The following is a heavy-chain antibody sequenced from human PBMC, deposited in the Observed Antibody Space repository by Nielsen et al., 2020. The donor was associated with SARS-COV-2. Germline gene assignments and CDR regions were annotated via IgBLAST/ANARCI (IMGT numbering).Heavy chain of an antibody. J-gene: IGHJ6*02. D-gene: IGHD2-15*01. CDR3: AREVEVVVASMDV. V-gene: IGHV3-33*01. CDR1: GFTFSSYG. Sequence: GGSLRLSCAASGFTFSSYGMHWVRQAPGKGLEWVAVIWYDGSNKYYADSVKGRFTISRDNSKNTLYLQMNSLRAEDTAVYYCAREVEVVVASMDVWGQGTTVTVSS. CDR2: IWYDGSNK.